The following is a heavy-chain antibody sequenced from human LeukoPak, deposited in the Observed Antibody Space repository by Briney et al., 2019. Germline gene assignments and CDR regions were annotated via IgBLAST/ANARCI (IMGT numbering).Heavy chain of an antibody. CDR1: GGSISSSSYY. CDR2: IYYSGST. CDR3: ARDGRVVAAHNWFDP. V-gene: IGHV4-39*07. J-gene: IGHJ5*02. D-gene: IGHD2-15*01. Sequence: PSGTLSLTCTVSGGSISSSSYYWGWIRQPPGKGLEWIGSIYYSGSTYYNPSLKSRVTISVDTSKNQFSLKLSSVTAADTAVYYCARDGRVVAAHNWFDPWGQGTLVTVSS.